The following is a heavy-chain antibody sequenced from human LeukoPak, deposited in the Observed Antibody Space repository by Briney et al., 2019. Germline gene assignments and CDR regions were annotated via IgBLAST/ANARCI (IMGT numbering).Heavy chain of an antibody. CDR2: NRDKSKSYTT. V-gene: IGHV3-72*01. Sequence: GGSLRLSCVASGFTVSDHYIDWVRQAPGKGLEWVGRNRDKSKSYTTDYAASVRGRFTISRDDSKNALYLQMYSLKTEDTAVYFCTRPSYYDSRGYSTNGFDIWGQGTMVTVSS. D-gene: IGHD3-22*01. J-gene: IGHJ3*02. CDR1: GFTVSDHY. CDR3: TRPSYYDSRGYSTNGFDI.